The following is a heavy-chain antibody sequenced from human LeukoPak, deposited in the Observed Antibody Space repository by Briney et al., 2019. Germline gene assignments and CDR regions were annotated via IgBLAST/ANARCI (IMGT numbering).Heavy chain of an antibody. CDR2: IYPGDSDT. J-gene: IGHJ6*03. CDR3: ARHQYSSGWYGDYYYYYMDV. Sequence: GESLKISCKSSRYSFTTYWIGWLRQLPGKGLEWMGIIYPGDSDTRYSPSFKGQVTISADKSISTAYLQWSSLKASDTAMYYCARHQYSSGWYGDYYYYYMDVWGKGTTVTVSS. V-gene: IGHV5-51*01. CDR1: RYSFTTYW. D-gene: IGHD6-19*01.